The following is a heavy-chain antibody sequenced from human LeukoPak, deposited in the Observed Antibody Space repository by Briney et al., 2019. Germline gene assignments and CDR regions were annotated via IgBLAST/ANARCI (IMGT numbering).Heavy chain of an antibody. CDR3: ARDALSTVTTNWFDP. CDR2: INPSGGST. V-gene: IGHV1-46*01. Sequence: ASVNVSCKASGYTFTSYYMHWVRQAPGQGLEWMGIINPSGGSTSYAQKFQGRVTMTRDTSTSTVYMELSSLRSEDTAVYYCARDALSTVTTNWFDPWGQGTLVTVSS. J-gene: IGHJ5*02. CDR1: GYTFTSYY. D-gene: IGHD4-17*01.